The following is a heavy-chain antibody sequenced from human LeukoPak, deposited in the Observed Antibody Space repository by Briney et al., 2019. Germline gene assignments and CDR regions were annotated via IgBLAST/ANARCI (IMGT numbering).Heavy chain of an antibody. Sequence: GGSLRLSCAASGFTFSNYGMNWVRQAPGKGLERVSIITSGVGITYYADSVKGRFTISRDNSGNTLYLQMNSLRAEDTAVYYCAKGDYYDLDFWGQGTLVTGSS. V-gene: IGHV3-23*01. J-gene: IGHJ4*02. CDR3: AKGDYYDLDF. D-gene: IGHD3-22*01. CDR2: ITSGVGIT. CDR1: GFTFSNYG.